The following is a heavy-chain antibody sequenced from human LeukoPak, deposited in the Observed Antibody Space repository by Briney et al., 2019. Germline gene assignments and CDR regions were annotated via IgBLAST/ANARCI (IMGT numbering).Heavy chain of an antibody. D-gene: IGHD6-6*01. CDR1: GGSISSGSYY. J-gene: IGHJ4*02. CDR3: ARLERIAATVDY. V-gene: IGHV4-61*02. Sequence: MTSETPSLTCTVSGGSISSGSYYWSWIRQPAGKGLEWIGRIYTSGSTIYNPSLKSRVTISVDTSKNQFSLKLSSVTAADTAVYYCARLERIAATVDYWGQGTLVTVSS. CDR2: IYTSGST.